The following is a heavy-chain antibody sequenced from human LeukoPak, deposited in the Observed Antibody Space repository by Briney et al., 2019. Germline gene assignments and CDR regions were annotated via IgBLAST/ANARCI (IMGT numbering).Heavy chain of an antibody. CDR3: ARDNDKVVDH. CDR1: GYTFTSYG. CDR2: ISAYNGNT. J-gene: IGHJ4*01. Sequence: ASVKVSCKASGYTFTSYGISWVRQAPGQGLEWMGWISAYNGNTNYAQKLQGRITLTTDTSTSTSYMELRSLEYDDTAIYYCARDNDKVVDHWGQGTLVTVSS. V-gene: IGHV1-18*01. D-gene: IGHD1-1*01.